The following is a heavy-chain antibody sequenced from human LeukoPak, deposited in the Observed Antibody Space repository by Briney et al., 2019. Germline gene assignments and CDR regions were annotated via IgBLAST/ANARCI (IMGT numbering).Heavy chain of an antibody. D-gene: IGHD4-17*01. V-gene: IGHV3-33*01. CDR3: AIGTYPYGDYSYYFDS. CDR2: IWYDGSNK. CDR1: GFTFSSYG. Sequence: GGSLRLSSAASGFTFSSYGMHWVRQAPGKGLEWVAVIWYDGSNKYYADSVKGRFTISRDNSKNTLYLQMNSLRAEDTAVYYCAIGTYPYGDYSYYFDSWGQGTLVTVSS. J-gene: IGHJ4*02.